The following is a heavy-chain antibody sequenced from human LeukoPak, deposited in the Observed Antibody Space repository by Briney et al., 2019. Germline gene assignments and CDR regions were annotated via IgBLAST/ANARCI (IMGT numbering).Heavy chain of an antibody. CDR1: GFTFSSYW. CDR3: AREEGYCTSTSCHAGGRAFDI. D-gene: IGHD2-2*01. J-gene: IGHJ3*02. V-gene: IGHV3-74*01. CDR2: INSDGSST. Sequence: GGSLRLSCAASGFTFSSYWMHWVRQAPGKGLVWVSRINSDGSSTSYADSVKGRFTISRDNAKNTLYLQMNTLRAEDTAVYYCAREEGYCTSTSCHAGGRAFDIWGQGTMVTVSP.